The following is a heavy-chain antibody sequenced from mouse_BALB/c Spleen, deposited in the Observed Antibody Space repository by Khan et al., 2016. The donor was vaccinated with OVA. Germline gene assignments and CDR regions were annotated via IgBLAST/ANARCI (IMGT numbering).Heavy chain of an antibody. CDR3: VRDGAYHRNDGWFAY. D-gene: IGHD2-14*01. Sequence: VRLQQSGAELARPGASVKMSCMASGYTFTSYTIHWIKLRPGQGLEWIGFINPSNGYTNYNQKFKDKATLTADKSSTTVYMQLSSLTSDDSTVYNCVRDGAYHRNDGWFAYWGQGTLVTVSA. CDR2: INPSNGYT. V-gene: IGHV1-4*01. J-gene: IGHJ3*01. CDR1: GYTFTSYT.